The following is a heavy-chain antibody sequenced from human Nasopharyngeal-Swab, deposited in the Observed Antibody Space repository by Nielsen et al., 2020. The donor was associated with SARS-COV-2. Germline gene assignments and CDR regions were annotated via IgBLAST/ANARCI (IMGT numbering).Heavy chain of an antibody. CDR3: AREDTGKFSTPDL. CDR2: ISHGGTT. J-gene: IGHJ5*02. CDR1: GGSVSTHSHY. Sequence: SETLSLTCTVSGGSVSTHSHYWSWIRQPPGKGLEWIGYISHGGTTNYNPSLKRRVTISIDKSNSRFSLKVNSVTTADTGVYYCAREDTGKFSTPDLWGQGTLVTVSS. V-gene: IGHV4-61*01. D-gene: IGHD3-10*01.